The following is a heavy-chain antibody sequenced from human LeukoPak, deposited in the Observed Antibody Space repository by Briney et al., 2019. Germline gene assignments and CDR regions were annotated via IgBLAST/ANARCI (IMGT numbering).Heavy chain of an antibody. CDR2: ISAYNGNT. CDR3: ARDVGYCSSTSCSRGDY. Sequence: ASVKVSCKASGYTFTSYGISWVRQAPGQGLEWMGWISAYNGNTDYAQKLQGRVTMTTDTSTTTAYMELRSLRSDDTAVYYCARDVGYCSSTSCSRGDYWGQGTLVTVSS. J-gene: IGHJ4*02. D-gene: IGHD2-2*01. CDR1: GYTFTSYG. V-gene: IGHV1-18*01.